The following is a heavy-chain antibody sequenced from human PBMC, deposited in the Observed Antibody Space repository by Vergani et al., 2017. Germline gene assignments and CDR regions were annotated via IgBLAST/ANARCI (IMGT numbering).Heavy chain of an antibody. D-gene: IGHD3-22*01. CDR1: GFTFSSYS. CDR2: ISSSSSTI. J-gene: IGHJ6*02. CDR3: ARVGRYYDSSGYEYYYYYGMDV. V-gene: IGHV3-48*04. Sequence: EVQLVESGGGLVQPGGSLRLSCAASGFTFSSYSMNWVRQAPGKGLEWVSYISSSSSTIYYADSVKGRFTISRDNAKNSLHLQMNSLRAEDTAVYYCARVGRYYDSSGYEYYYYYGMDVWGQGTTVTVSS.